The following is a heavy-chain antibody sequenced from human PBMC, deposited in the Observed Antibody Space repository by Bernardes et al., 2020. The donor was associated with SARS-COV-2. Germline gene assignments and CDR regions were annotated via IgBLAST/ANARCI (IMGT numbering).Heavy chain of an antibody. CDR3: ASDRGDGDYT. CDR2: ISLSSRYI. Sequence: GGSLRLSCVGSGFTFSSYSMNWVRQAPGKGLEWVSSISLSSRYIHHADSVRGRFTTSRDNAKNSLYLQMNSLRAEDTAVYYCASDRGDGDYTWGQGTRVIVSS. V-gene: IGHV3-21*01. CDR1: GFTFSSYS. D-gene: IGHD4-17*01. J-gene: IGHJ5*02.